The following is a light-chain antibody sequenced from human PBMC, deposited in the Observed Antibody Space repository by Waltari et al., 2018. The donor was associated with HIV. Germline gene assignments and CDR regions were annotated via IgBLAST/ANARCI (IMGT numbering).Light chain of an antibody. V-gene: IGLV1-47*01. CDR1: STNIGRNY. Sequence: QSVLTQPPSASGTPGQRVAISCSGSSTNIGRNYVYWYQQVPGAAPKRLLYRNNPRPSGVPYRFSRSKSGAAASLAISGLRSDDEADYYCAAWYDSLKNYVFGTWTRVTVL. CDR3: AAWYDSLKNYV. J-gene: IGLJ1*01. CDR2: RNN.